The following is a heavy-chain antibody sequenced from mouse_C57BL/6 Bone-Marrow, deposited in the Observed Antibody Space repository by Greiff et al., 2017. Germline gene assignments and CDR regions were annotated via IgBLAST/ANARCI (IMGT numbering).Heavy chain of an antibody. CDR2: IHPNSGST. Sequence: QVQLQQPGAELVKPGASVKLSCKASGYTFTSYWMHWVKQRPGQGLEWIGMIHPNSGSTTYNEKFKSKATLTVDKSSSTAYMQLSSLTSEDSAVYYCASHYYGSSYFYYAMDYWGQGTSVTVSS. CDR3: ASHYYGSSYFYYAMDY. V-gene: IGHV1-64*01. J-gene: IGHJ4*01. CDR1: GYTFTSYW. D-gene: IGHD1-1*01.